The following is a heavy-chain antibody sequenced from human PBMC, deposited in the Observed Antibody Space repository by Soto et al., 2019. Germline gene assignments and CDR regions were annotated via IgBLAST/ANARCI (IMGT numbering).Heavy chain of an antibody. J-gene: IGHJ4*02. Sequence: PSETLSLTCTVSGGSVSSGSYYWRWIRQPPGKGLEWIGYIYYSGTTYDNPSHKSRVTISVDTAKKQYSLKLTSVTAADTAVYYCARERTGDATFFDYWGRGTLVTVSS. CDR2: IYYSGTT. CDR1: GGSVSSGSYY. D-gene: IGHD3-16*01. V-gene: IGHV4-61*01. CDR3: ARERTGDATFFDY.